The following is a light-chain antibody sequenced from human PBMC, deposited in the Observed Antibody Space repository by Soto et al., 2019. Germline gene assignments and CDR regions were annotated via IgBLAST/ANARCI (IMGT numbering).Light chain of an antibody. CDR1: QTIMTY. J-gene: IGKJ1*01. CDR2: AAS. CDR3: QQSYNSPQT. Sequence: DIQMTQSPSSLSASVGDEVTITCRASQTIMTYLNWYQLKPGKPPRLLIYAASSLQSGVPSRFSGSGYGTDFTLTISSLQPEDFATYSCQQSYNSPQTFGRGTKVEIK. V-gene: IGKV1-39*01.